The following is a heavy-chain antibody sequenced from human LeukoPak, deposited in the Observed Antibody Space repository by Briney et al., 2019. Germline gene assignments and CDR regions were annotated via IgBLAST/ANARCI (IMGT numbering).Heavy chain of an antibody. Sequence: SVKVSCKASGGTFSSYAISWVRQAPGQGLEWMGGIIPIFGTANYAQKFQGRVTITADRSTSTAYMELSSLRSEDTAVYYCARCPARKGNYYYYYYMDVWGKGTTVTVSS. CDR2: IIPIFGTA. V-gene: IGHV1-69*06. J-gene: IGHJ6*03. CDR3: ARCPARKGNYYYYYYMDV. D-gene: IGHD6-6*01. CDR1: GGTFSSYA.